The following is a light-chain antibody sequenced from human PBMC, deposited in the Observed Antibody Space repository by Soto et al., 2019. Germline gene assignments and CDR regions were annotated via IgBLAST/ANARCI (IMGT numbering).Light chain of an antibody. CDR3: SSYTSSSTLLDV. CDR1: SSDVGGYNY. J-gene: IGLJ1*01. CDR2: DVS. V-gene: IGLV2-14*01. Sequence: QSVLTEPGAVSGSPGQSITISCTGTSSDVGGYNYVSWYQQHPGKAPKLMIYDVSNRPSGVSNRFSGSKSGNTASLTISGLKAEDDADYYCSSYTSSSTLLDVFGTGTKVTVL.